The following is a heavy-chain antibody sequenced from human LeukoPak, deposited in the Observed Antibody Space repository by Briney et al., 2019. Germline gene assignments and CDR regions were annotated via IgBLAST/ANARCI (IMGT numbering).Heavy chain of an antibody. D-gene: IGHD2-2*01. CDR1: GYTLTELS. CDR3: ATRPVVPAAHKPHFDY. Sequence: GASVKLSCKVSGYTLTELSMHWVRQAPGKGLEWMGGFDPEDGETIYAQKFQGRVTMTEDTSTDTAYMELSSLRSEDTAVYYCATRPVVPAAHKPHFDYWGQGTLVTVSS. V-gene: IGHV1-24*01. CDR2: FDPEDGET. J-gene: IGHJ4*02.